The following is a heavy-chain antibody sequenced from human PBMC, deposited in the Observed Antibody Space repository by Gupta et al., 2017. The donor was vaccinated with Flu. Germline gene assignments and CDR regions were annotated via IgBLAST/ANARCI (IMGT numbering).Heavy chain of an antibody. V-gene: IGHV2-26*01. D-gene: IGHD2-21*01. CDR2: IFSNGEN. CDR3: ARVTGDCNGDYYNYNGMDV. Sequence: VNWIRQPPGKALEWLAHIFSNGENSYSTYLKGRRTISKDTSKSKVVLIMTNVDPVEKATYYCARVTGDCNGDYYNYNGMDVWGQGTTVAVSS. J-gene: IGHJ6*02.